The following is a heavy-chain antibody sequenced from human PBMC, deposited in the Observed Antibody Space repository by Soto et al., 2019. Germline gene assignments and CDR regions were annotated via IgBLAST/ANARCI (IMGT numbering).Heavy chain of an antibody. CDR2: IFHNGNT. Sequence: SETLSLTCAVSSGSIRSSNWWSWVRQSPGKGMEWIGEIFHNGNTYYNPSLNSRVTISVDTSKNQFSLNLRSVTAADSAVYYSARRTCCMDAWGEGTTVTVSS. J-gene: IGHJ6*04. V-gene: IGHV4-4*02. D-gene: IGHD2-21*01. CDR3: ARRTCCMDA. CDR1: SGSIRSSNW.